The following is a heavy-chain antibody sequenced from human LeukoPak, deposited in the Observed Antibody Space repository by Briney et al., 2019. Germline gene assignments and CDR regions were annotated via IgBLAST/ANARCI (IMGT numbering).Heavy chain of an antibody. D-gene: IGHD4-17*01. CDR2: IYYSGST. J-gene: IGHJ4*02. CDR3: ARQWEGPDYGVDY. Sequence: PSETLSLTCTVSGGSISSYYWSWIRQPAGKGLEWIGSIYYSGSTYYNPSLKSRVTISVDTSKNQFSLKLSSVTAADTAVYYCARQWEGPDYGVDYWGQGTLVTVSS. CDR1: GGSISSYY. V-gene: IGHV4-59*08.